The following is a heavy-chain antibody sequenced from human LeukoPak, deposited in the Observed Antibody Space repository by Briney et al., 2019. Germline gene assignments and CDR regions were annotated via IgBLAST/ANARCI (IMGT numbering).Heavy chain of an antibody. Sequence: ASVKVSCKASGYTFTDYYTHWVRQAPGHALEWMGWVNPNNGGTNYAQKFQGRVTMTTDTSISTAYMELSSLTSDDTAVYYCARVPGGPARDLNYWGQGSLVTVSS. CDR3: ARVPGGPARDLNY. V-gene: IGHV1-2*02. CDR1: GYTFTDYY. J-gene: IGHJ4*02. D-gene: IGHD3-16*01. CDR2: VNPNNGGT.